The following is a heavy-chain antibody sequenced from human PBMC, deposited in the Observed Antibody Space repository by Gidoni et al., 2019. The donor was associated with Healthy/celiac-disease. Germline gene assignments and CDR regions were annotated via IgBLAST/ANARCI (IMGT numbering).Heavy chain of an antibody. Sequence: QVQLQQWGAGLLKPSETLSLTCAVYGGSFSGYYWSWIRQPPGKGLEWIGEINHSGSTNYNPSLKSRVTISVDTSKNQFSLKLSSVTAADTAVYYCARTMGIAVAGSQYFQHWGGTLVTVSS. CDR1: GGSFSGYY. CDR3: ARTMGIAVAGSQYFQH. D-gene: IGHD6-19*01. V-gene: IGHV4-34*01. J-gene: IGHJ1*01. CDR2: INHSGST.